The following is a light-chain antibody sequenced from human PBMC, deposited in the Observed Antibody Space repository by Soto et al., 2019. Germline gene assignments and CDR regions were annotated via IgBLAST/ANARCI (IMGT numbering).Light chain of an antibody. Sequence: EIVLTQSPATLSLSPGERATLSCRASQSVSSYLAWYQQKPGQAPRLLIYGASTRATDVPDRFSGSGSGADFTLSISRLEPEDFAVYYCQQYGSSPPRTFGQGTKVDNK. CDR2: GAS. CDR3: QQYGSSPPRT. CDR1: QSVSSY. V-gene: IGKV3-20*01. J-gene: IGKJ1*01.